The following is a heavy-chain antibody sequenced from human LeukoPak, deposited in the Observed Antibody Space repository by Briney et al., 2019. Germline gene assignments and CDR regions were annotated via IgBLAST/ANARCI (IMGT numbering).Heavy chain of an antibody. CDR1: GFTFSSYA. J-gene: IGHJ2*01. Sequence: GGSLRLPCAASGFTFSSYAMHWVRQAPGKGLEWVAVISYDGSNKYYADSVKGRFTISRDNSKNTLYLQMNSLRAEDTAVYYCARDRINYDILTGYWYFDLWGRGTLVTVSS. V-gene: IGHV3-30-3*01. CDR2: ISYDGSNK. D-gene: IGHD3-9*01. CDR3: ARDRINYDILTGYWYFDL.